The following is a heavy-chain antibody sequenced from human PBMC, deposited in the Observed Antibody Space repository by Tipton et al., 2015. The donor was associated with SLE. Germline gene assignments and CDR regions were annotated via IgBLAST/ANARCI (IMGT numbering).Heavy chain of an antibody. D-gene: IGHD3-10*01. CDR2: INHSGGT. V-gene: IGHV4-34*01. CDR1: GGSFSGYF. CDR3: ARKVRNYYYYMDV. J-gene: IGHJ6*03. Sequence: TLYLTCAVYGGSFSGYFWSWIRQPPGKGLEWIGEINHSGGTNYNPSLKSRVTMSVDTSKNQFSLKLSSVTAADTAVYYCARKVRNYYYYMDVWGKGTTVTVSS.